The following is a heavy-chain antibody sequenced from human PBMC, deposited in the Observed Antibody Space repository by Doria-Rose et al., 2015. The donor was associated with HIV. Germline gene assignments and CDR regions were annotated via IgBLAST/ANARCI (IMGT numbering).Heavy chain of an antibody. CDR3: ARIKSSRWYHKYYFDF. Sequence: QVTLKESGPVLVKPTETLTLTCTVSGVSLSSPGMGVSWIRQPPGKALEWLANIFSYDEGSYKTSLKSRLTISRGTSKSQLVLTMTDMDPVDTATYYCARIKSSRWYHKYYFDFWGQGTLVIVSA. CDR2: IFSYDEG. CDR1: GVSLSSPGMG. V-gene: IGHV2-26*01. J-gene: IGHJ4*02. D-gene: IGHD6-13*01.